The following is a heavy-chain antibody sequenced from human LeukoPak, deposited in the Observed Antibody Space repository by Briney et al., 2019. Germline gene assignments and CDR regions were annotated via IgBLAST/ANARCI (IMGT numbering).Heavy chain of an antibody. J-gene: IGHJ3*02. CDR2: ISGNGANT. Sequence: PGGSLRLSCAATGFTFSTYAMSWVRQAPGKGLAWVSAISGNGANTYHADSVKGRFTISRDNSQKTLFLQMNSLRAEDTAVYYCAKTLGYGSGFNAFDIWGQGTMVTVSS. CDR3: AKTLGYGSGFNAFDI. CDR1: GFTFSTYA. V-gene: IGHV3-23*01. D-gene: IGHD3-10*01.